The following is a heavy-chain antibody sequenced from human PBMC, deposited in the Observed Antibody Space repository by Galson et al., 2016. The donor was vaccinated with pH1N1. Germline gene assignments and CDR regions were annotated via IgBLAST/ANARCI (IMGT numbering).Heavy chain of an antibody. J-gene: IGHJ5*02. Sequence: GSTYYNPSLKSRVIISVDTSKNQVSLNLSSVTAADTAVYYCVRAYYDSSPRNWFDPWGQGTLVTVSS. CDR3: VRAYYDSSPRNWFDP. CDR2: GST. D-gene: IGHD3-22*01. V-gene: IGHV4-31*02.